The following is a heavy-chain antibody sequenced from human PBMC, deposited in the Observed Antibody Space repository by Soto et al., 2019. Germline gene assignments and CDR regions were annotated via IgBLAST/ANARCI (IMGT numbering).Heavy chain of an antibody. Sequence: ESLKISCKGSGYSFTSYWIGWVRQMPGKGLKRMGIIYPVDSDTRYSPSFQGQVTISADKSISTAYLQWSSLKASDTAMYYCARLGRQWLVQKLTHFDYWGQGTLVTVSS. CDR2: IYPVDSDT. V-gene: IGHV5-51*01. CDR3: ARLGRQWLVQKLTHFDY. CDR1: GYSFTSYW. D-gene: IGHD6-19*01. J-gene: IGHJ4*02.